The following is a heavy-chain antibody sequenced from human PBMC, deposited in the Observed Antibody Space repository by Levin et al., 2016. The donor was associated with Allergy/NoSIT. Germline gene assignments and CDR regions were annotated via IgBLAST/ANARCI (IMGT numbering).Heavy chain of an antibody. CDR2: IYYSGST. J-gene: IGHJ4*02. V-gene: IGHV4-31*02. CDR3: ARVRTLGWLPFDY. D-gene: IGHD5-24*01. Sequence: WIRQPPGKGLEWIGYIYYSGSTYYNPSLKSRVTISVDTSKNQFSLKLSSVTAADTAVYYCARVRTLGWLPFDYWGQGTLVTVSS.